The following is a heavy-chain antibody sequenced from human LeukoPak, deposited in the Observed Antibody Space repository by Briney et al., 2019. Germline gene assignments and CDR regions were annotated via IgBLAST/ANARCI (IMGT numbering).Heavy chain of an antibody. Sequence: GGSLRLSCAASGFTFSSYAMHWVRQAPGKGLEWVAVISYDGSNKYYADSVKGRFTISRDNSKNTLYLQMNSLRAEDTAVYYCARDQVSGDYSLFGAFDIWGQGTMVTVSS. J-gene: IGHJ3*02. V-gene: IGHV3-30-3*01. CDR3: ARDQVSGDYSLFGAFDI. CDR2: ISYDGSNK. D-gene: IGHD4-17*01. CDR1: GFTFSSYA.